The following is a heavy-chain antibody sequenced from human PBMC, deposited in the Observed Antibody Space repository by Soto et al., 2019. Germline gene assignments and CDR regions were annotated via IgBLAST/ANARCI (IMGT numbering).Heavy chain of an antibody. Sequence: QVQLVQSGADVKKPWASVKVSCNDSGYTFTSYDINWVRQATGQGLEWMGWMNTNSGNTGYAQKFQGRVTMTRNTSISTAYMELSSLRAEVTAVYYCARADCQWYLDLWGRGTLVPASS. V-gene: IGHV1-8*01. CDR3: ARADCQWYLDL. CDR1: GYTFTSYD. D-gene: IGHD2-21*01. J-gene: IGHJ2*01. CDR2: MNTNSGNT.